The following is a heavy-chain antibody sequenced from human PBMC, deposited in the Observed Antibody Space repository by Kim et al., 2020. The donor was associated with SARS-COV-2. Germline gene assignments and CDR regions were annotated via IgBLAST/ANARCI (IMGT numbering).Heavy chain of an antibody. D-gene: IGHD2-15*01. Sequence: GGSLRLSCAASGFTLRDYSMSWVRQAPGKGLEWVASITSPTLTYYADSLKGRFTISRDNAKNSLYLQMDSLRDDDTAMYYCAREGIVVDPNFDYWGQGTLVTVSS. J-gene: IGHJ4*02. CDR2: ITSPTLT. CDR1: GFTLRDYS. CDR3: AREGIVVDPNFDY. V-gene: IGHV3-21*01.